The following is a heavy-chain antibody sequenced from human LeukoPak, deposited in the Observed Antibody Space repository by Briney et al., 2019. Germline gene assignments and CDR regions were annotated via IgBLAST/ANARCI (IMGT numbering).Heavy chain of an antibody. Sequence: GGSLRLSCAASGFTVSSNYMNWVRQAPGKGLEWVSLIYSGGSTYYADSVMGRFTIPRDNSKNTLYLQMNSLRAEDTAVYYCARDTARGRYYYYYMDVWGKGTPVTVSS. J-gene: IGHJ6*03. D-gene: IGHD5-18*01. CDR1: GFTVSSNY. CDR3: ARDTARGRYYYYYMDV. CDR2: IYSGGST. V-gene: IGHV3-53*01.